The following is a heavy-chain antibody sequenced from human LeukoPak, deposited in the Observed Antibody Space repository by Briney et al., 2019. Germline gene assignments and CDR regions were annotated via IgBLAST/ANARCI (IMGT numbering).Heavy chain of an antibody. V-gene: IGHV3-23*01. CDR3: AKKVGLVSAPLYYFDL. CDR2: TSGPGGSR. J-gene: IGHJ4*02. D-gene: IGHD6-6*01. CDR1: GFTFSSYA. Sequence: PGGSLRLSCAASGFTFSSYAMSWVRQAPGKGLEWVSATSGPGGSRDYADSVKGRFTISRDNSKNTLYLQMNSLRAEDTAIYYCAKKVGLVSAPLYYFDLWGQGTWSPSPQ.